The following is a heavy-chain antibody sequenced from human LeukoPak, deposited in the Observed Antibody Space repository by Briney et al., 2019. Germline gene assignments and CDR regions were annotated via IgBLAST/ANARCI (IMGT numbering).Heavy chain of an antibody. Sequence: GGSLRLSCAASGFTVSSIHMVWVRQAPGKGLEWVSGISWNSGSIGYADSVKGRFTISRDNAKNSLYLQMNSLQTEDTAVYYCATDFYDSTWGQGTLVTVSS. CDR1: GFTVSSIH. CDR2: ISWNSGSI. D-gene: IGHD3-22*01. J-gene: IGHJ5*02. CDR3: ATDFYDST. V-gene: IGHV3-9*01.